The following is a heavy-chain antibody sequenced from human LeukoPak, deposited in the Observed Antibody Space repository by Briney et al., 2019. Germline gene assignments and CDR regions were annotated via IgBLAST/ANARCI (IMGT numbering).Heavy chain of an antibody. Sequence: SETLSLTCTVSGGSINNYYRTWIRQPPGKGLEWIGYIYYSGSTNYNPSLKSRVTISVDTSKNQFSLRLTSVTAADTAVYYCARSTGGNSAYWGQGILVTVSS. D-gene: IGHD4-23*01. CDR2: IYYSGST. J-gene: IGHJ4*02. CDR1: GGSINNYY. V-gene: IGHV4-59*12. CDR3: ARSTGGNSAY.